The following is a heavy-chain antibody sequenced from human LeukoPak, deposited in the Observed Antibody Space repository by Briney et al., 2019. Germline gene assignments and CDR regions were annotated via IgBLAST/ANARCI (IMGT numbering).Heavy chain of an antibody. J-gene: IGHJ6*03. D-gene: IGHD3-9*01. CDR2: INHSGST. CDR3: ARDGVLRYFDWVSPYYMDV. Sequence: SETLSLTCGVYGGSFSDYYWSWIRQPPGKGLEWIGEINHSGSTNYNPSLKSRVTISVDTSKNQFSLKLSSVTAADTAVYYCARDGVLRYFDWVSPYYMDVWGKGTTVTVSS. CDR1: GGSFSDYY. V-gene: IGHV4-34*01.